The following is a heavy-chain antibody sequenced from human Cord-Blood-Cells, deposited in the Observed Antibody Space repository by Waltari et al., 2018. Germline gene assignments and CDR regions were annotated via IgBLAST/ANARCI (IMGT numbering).Heavy chain of an antibody. CDR3: ARVRCSGGSCYRLDDAFDI. Sequence: QVQLVQSGAEVKKPGSSVKVSCKASGGTFSSYAISWVRQAPGQGLEWMGGIIPIFGTANYAQKFQGRVTITADKSTSTAYMELSSLRSEDTAVYYCARVRCSGGSCYRLDDAFDIWGQGTMVTVSS. J-gene: IGHJ3*02. CDR2: IIPIFGTA. D-gene: IGHD2-15*01. CDR1: GGTFSSYA. V-gene: IGHV1-69*06.